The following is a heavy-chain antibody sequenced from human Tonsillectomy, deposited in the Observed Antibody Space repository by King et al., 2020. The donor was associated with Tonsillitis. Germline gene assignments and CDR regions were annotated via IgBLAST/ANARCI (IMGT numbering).Heavy chain of an antibody. CDR2: IWYDGSNK. Sequence: HVQLVESGGGVVQPGRSLRLSCAASGFSFSTYGMHWVRQAPGKGLEWVALIWYDGSNKYYTDSVQGRFTISRDNSKNTLYLQMNSLRAEDTSVYYCARDRGNWNYLDYWGQGSLVTVSS. CDR1: GFSFSTYG. V-gene: IGHV3-33*01. CDR3: ARDRGNWNYLDY. D-gene: IGHD1-1*01. J-gene: IGHJ4*02.